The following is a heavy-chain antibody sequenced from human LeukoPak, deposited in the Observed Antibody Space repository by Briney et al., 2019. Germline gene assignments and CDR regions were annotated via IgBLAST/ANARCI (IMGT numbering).Heavy chain of an antibody. D-gene: IGHD1-1*01. Sequence: ASVKVSCRVSGYSLSDLSIHWVRLVPGKGLEWMGGFEPEEGDHGETIYAHNFEGRLTLTEDTFTDTAYMELFSPTSEDTAVYYCATDRLEIYALNIWGQGTMVTVSS. CDR3: ATDRLEIYALNI. CDR2: FEPEEGDHGET. CDR1: GYSLSDLS. V-gene: IGHV1-24*01. J-gene: IGHJ3*02.